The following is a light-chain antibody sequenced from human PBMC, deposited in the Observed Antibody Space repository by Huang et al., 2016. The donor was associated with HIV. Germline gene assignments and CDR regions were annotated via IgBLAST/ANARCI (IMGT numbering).Light chain of an antibody. V-gene: IGKV3-20*01. CDR1: QFVANAY. CDR2: GAS. Sequence: EIVLTQSPGTLSLSPGDRATLSCRASQFVANAYVAWYQHKPGQSPRLLIYGASMRASGIPDRFSGSGFGTDFTLTISRLETDDFAVYFCQQCGSPTWTFGQGTKVEIK. J-gene: IGKJ1*01. CDR3: QQCGSPTWT.